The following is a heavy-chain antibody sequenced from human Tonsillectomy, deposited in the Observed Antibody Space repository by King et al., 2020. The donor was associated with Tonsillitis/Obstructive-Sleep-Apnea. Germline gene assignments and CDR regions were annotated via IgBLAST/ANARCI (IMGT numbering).Heavy chain of an antibody. CDR1: GGSISSGGYY. V-gene: IGHV4-31*03. CDR3: ARVGKGYCSGGSCPKTYMDV. CDR2: IYYSGST. D-gene: IGHD2-15*01. Sequence: QLQESGPGLVKPSQTLSLTCTVSGGSISSGGYYWSWIRQHPGKCLEWIGYIYYSGSTSYNPSLNSRVTLSVDTSMNQISLKLSSVTAAETAVYYCARVGKGYCSGGSCPKTYMDVWGKGTTVTVSS. J-gene: IGHJ6*03.